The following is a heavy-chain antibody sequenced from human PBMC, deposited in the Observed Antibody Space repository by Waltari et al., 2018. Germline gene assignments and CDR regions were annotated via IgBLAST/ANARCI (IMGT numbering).Heavy chain of an antibody. CDR3: ATHGGSYEARADY. CDR1: GFTFSSYS. D-gene: IGHD1-26*01. CDR2: ISGSGGST. Sequence: EVQLLESGGGLVQPGGSLRLSCAASGFTFSSYSMSWVRQAPGKVLEWVSAISGSGGSTYYADSVKGRFTISRDNSKNTLYLQMNSLRAEDTAVYYCATHGGSYEARADYWGQGTLVTVSS. V-gene: IGHV3-23*01. J-gene: IGHJ4*02.